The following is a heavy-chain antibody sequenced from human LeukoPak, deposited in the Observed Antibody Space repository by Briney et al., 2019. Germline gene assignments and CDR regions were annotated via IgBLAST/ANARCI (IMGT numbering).Heavy chain of an antibody. CDR1: GYTFTRYG. D-gene: IGHD1-26*01. V-gene: IGHV1-18*01. Sequence: ASVKVSCKASGYTFTRYGISWVRQAPGQGLEWMGWISGSNGNTNYAQKFQGRVSMTADTSTSTAYMELRSLRSDDTAVYYCARSGRGTYYYFDLWGQGTLVTVSS. CDR3: ARSGRGTYYYFDL. CDR2: ISGSNGNT. J-gene: IGHJ4*02.